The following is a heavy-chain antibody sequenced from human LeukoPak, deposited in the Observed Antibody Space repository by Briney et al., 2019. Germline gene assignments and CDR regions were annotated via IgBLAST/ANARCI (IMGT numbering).Heavy chain of an antibody. CDR1: GFTFSSYG. J-gene: IGHJ4*02. CDR2: ISSSGTTI. CDR3: ARDLKVYSSSGGADY. V-gene: IGHV3-48*03. Sequence: GGSLRLSCAASGFTFSSYGMNWVRQTPGEGLEWVSYISSSGTTISYADSVKGRFTISRDSTRNSLYLQMSSLRAEDTAVYYCARDLKVYSSSGGADYWGQGTLVTVSS. D-gene: IGHD6-13*01.